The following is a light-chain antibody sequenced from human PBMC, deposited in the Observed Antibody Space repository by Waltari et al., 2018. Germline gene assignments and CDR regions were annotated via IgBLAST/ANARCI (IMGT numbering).Light chain of an antibody. V-gene: IGKV3-15*01. CDR1: QSVTTN. CDR2: GAS. J-gene: IGKJ2*01. Sequence: EIVMAQSPASPSVSPGERAIFSCRASQSVTTNVAWYQQKPGQPPRLLLHGASTRATDIPARFSGSGSGTEFTLTITSPQSEDVGVYYCHQYNDGPPFNFGQGTKLEIK. CDR3: HQYNDGPPFN.